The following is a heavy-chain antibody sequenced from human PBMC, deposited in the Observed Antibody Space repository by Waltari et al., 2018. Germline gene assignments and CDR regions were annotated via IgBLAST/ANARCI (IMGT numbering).Heavy chain of an antibody. D-gene: IGHD5-18*01. CDR3: ARECLWGTAMDMRAFDI. CDR1: GGPISSGDYY. V-gene: IGHV4-30-4*08. CDR2: IYYSGST. J-gene: IGHJ3*02. Sequence: QVQLQESGPGMVKPSQTLSLTCTVAGGPISSGDYYWSWIRPPPGKGLEWIGYIYYSGSTYYNPSLKSRVTISVDTSKNQFSLKLSSVTAADTAVYYCARECLWGTAMDMRAFDIWGQGTMVTVSS.